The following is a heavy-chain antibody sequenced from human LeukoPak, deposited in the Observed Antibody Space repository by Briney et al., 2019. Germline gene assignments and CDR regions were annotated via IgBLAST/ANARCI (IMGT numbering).Heavy chain of an antibody. CDR1: GGSISSYY. CDR2: IYYSGRT. V-gene: IGHV4-59*01. J-gene: IGHJ6*02. D-gene: IGHD5-18*01. Sequence: SETLSLTCTVSGGSISSYYWSWIRQPPGKGLEWIGYIYYSGRTNYNPSLTSRVTISVDTSKNQFSLKLSSVTAADTAVYYCARSGGVWLREYYGMDVWGQGTTVTVSS. CDR3: ARSGGVWLREYYGMDV.